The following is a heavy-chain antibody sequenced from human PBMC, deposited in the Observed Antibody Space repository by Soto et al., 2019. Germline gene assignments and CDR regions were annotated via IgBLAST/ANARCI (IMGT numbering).Heavy chain of an antibody. CDR1: RYSFTSYW. J-gene: IGHJ6*02. D-gene: IGHD3-10*01. CDR3: ARAMVPTSYYYGMDV. Sequence: GESLKIYCKGSRYSFTSYWIGWVRQMPGKGLEWMGIIYPGDSDTRYSPSFQGQVTISADKSIITAYLQWSSLKSADTAMYYCARAMVPTSYYYGMDVWDQGTTGTVSS. V-gene: IGHV5-51*01. CDR2: IYPGDSDT.